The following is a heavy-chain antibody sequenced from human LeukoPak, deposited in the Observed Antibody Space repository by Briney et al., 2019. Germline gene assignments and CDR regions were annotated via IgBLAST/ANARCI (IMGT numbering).Heavy chain of an antibody. D-gene: IGHD6-13*01. CDR2: LFHSGTR. CDR3: ARRRGWKQQLVYFDY. Sequence: SETLSLTCTVSGGSITSYYWSWIREPPGKGLEWIGYLFHSGTRRYNPSLKSRVTISADTTKTQIFLTLNSTTAADTAVYYCARRRGWKQQLVYFDYWGQGTLATVSS. CDR1: GGSITSYY. V-gene: IGHV4-59*08. J-gene: IGHJ4*02.